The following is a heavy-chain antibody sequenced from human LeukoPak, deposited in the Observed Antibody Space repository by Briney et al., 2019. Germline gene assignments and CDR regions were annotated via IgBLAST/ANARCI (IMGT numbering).Heavy chain of an antibody. CDR3: ARTGYSSALYYFDY. CDR2: INPHTGGT. Sequence: ASVKVSCKASGYSFTGYYMHWVRQAPGQGLEWMGWINPHTGGTDYAQKFQGRVTMTRDTSISTAYMELSRLRSDDTAVYYCARTGYSSALYYFDYWGQGTLVTVSS. D-gene: IGHD6-19*01. CDR1: GYSFTGYY. V-gene: IGHV1-2*02. J-gene: IGHJ4*02.